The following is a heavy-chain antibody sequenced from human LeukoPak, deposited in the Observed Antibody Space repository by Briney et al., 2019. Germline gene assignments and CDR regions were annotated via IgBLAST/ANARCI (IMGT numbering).Heavy chain of an antibody. V-gene: IGHV4-59*08. CDR2: IYYSGST. CDR3: ARSPPLYGDYGPYYYYGMDV. J-gene: IGHJ6*02. Sequence: SETLSLTCTVSGGSISSYYWSWIRQPPGKGLEWIGYIYYSGSTNYNPSLKSRVTISVDTSKNQFSLKLSSVTAADTAVYYCARSPPLYGDYGPYYYYGMDVWGQGTTVTVSS. CDR1: GGSISSYY. D-gene: IGHD4-17*01.